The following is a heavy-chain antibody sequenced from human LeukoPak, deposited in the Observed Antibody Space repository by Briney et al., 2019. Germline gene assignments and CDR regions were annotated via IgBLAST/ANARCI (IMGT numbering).Heavy chain of an antibody. J-gene: IGHJ4*02. V-gene: IGHV3-11*01. CDR1: GFTFSDYY. D-gene: IGHD3-22*01. CDR2: ISSSGSTI. CDR3: ARVTYYYDSSGYYENLNQFDY. Sequence: GGFLRLSCAASGFTFSDYYMSWIRQAPGKGLEWVSYISSSGSTIYYADSVKGRFTISRDNAKNSLYLQMNSLRAEDTAVYYCARVTYYYDSSGYYENLNQFDYWGQGTLVTVSS.